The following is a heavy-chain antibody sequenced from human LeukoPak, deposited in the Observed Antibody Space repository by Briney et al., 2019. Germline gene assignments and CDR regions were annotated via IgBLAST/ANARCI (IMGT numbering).Heavy chain of an antibody. CDR2: IDSSSRYI. J-gene: IGHJ5*02. CDR3: ARGTNRGDP. V-gene: IGHV3-21*04. D-gene: IGHD1/OR15-1a*01. Sequence: GGSLRLFCAASGFTFSTDTMNWVRQAPEKGLEWVSSIDSSSRYIYYADSVLGRFTISRDNARNSLYLQMNSLRADDTAVYYCARGTNRGDPWGQGTLVTVSS. CDR1: GFTFSTDT.